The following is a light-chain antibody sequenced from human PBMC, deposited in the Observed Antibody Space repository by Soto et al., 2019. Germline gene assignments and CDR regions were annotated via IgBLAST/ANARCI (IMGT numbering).Light chain of an antibody. CDR3: QQANSLPPLT. CDR2: AAS. J-gene: IGKJ4*01. V-gene: IGKV1-12*01. CDR1: QAISSW. Sequence: DIPMTQSPSSVSASVGDRVTIACRASQAISSWVAWYQQKPGKAPKLLIYAASSLQTGVPSRFSGSGSGTDFTLTISSLQPEDCATYYCQQANSLPPLTFGGGTKVEI.